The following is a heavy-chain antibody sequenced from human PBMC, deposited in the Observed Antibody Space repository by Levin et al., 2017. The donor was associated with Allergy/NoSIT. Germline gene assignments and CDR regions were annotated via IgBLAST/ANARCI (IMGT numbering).Heavy chain of an antibody. Sequence: GESLKISCVGSGFTFRKYAMNWVRQAPGKGLEWVSSISGGGGNTYYADSVKGRFTISRDNSKDTLYLQMNSLRADDSALYYCAKDLSFSAVGGWFDPWGQGTLVTVSS. CDR2: ISGGGGNT. D-gene: IGHD3-10*01. J-gene: IGHJ5*02. CDR1: GFTFRKYA. V-gene: IGHV3-23*01. CDR3: AKDLSFSAVGGWFDP.